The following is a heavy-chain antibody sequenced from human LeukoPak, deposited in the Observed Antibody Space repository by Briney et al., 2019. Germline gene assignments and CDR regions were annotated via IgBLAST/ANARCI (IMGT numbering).Heavy chain of an antibody. CDR1: GGSFSGYY. J-gene: IGHJ3*02. Sequence: SETLSLTCAVYGGSFSGYYWSWIRQPPGKGLEWIGEINHSGSTNYNPSLKSRVTISVDTSKNQFSLKLSSVTAADTAVYCCARGRDTMVRGAPKRAFDIWGQGTMVTVSS. V-gene: IGHV4-34*01. D-gene: IGHD3-10*01. CDR2: INHSGST. CDR3: ARGRDTMVRGAPKRAFDI.